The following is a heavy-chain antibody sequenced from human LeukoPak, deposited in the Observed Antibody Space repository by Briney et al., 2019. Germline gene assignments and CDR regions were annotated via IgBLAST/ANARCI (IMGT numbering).Heavy chain of an antibody. CDR2: INPSGGST. CDR1: GYTFTSYY. V-gene: IGHV1-46*01. Sequence: ASVKVSCKASGYTFTSYYMHWVRQAPGQGLEWMGIINPSGGSTSYAQKFQGRVTMTRDTSTSTVYMELSSLRSEDTAVYYCAGVKGYGGPEALFDYWGQGTLVTVSS. D-gene: IGHD4-23*01. J-gene: IGHJ4*02. CDR3: AGVKGYGGPEALFDY.